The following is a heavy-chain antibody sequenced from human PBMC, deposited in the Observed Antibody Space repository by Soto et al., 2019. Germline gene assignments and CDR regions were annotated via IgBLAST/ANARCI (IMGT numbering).Heavy chain of an antibody. V-gene: IGHV3-30*18. CDR1: GFTFSNYG. CDR2: ISYDGSNT. Sequence: GGSLRLSCAASGFTFSNYGMHWVRQAPGKGLEWVAVISYDGSNTYYADSVKGRFTISRDNSKNTLYLQMNSLRAEDTAVYYSAKGLDFPYYFDYWGQGTLVTVSS. D-gene: IGHD3-3*01. CDR3: AKGLDFPYYFDY. J-gene: IGHJ4*02.